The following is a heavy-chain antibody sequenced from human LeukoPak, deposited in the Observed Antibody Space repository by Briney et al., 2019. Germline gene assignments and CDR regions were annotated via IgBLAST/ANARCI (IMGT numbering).Heavy chain of an antibody. CDR2: ISGSGGST. V-gene: IGHV3-23*01. CDR3: AKGHYDFWSGYYVPFDY. J-gene: IGHJ4*02. Sequence: GGSLRLSCAASGFTFSSYAMSWVRQAPGKGLEWVSAISGSGGSTYYADSVKGRFTISRDNSKNTLYLQMNSLRAEDTAVYYCAKGHYDFWSGYYVPFDYWGQGTLVTVSS. D-gene: IGHD3-3*01. CDR1: GFTFSSYA.